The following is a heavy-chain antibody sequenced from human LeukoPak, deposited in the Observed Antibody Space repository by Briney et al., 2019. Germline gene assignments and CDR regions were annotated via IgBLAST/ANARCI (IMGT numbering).Heavy chain of an antibody. V-gene: IGHV4-34*01. CDR3: AAYSGAYFDY. J-gene: IGHJ4*02. CDR2: INHSGST. Sequence: PSETLSLTCAVYGGSFSGYYWSWIRQPPGKGLEWIGEINHSGSTNYNPSLKSRVTISVDTSKNQFSLKLSSVTAADTAVYYCAAYSGAYFDYWGQGILVTVSS. CDR1: GGSFSGYY. D-gene: IGHD2-15*01.